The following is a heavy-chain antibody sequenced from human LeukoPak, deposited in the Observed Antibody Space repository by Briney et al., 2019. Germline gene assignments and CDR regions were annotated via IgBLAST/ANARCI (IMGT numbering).Heavy chain of an antibody. J-gene: IGHJ4*02. D-gene: IGHD1-26*01. CDR1: GGSISSYY. CDR2: IYYSGST. V-gene: IGHV4-59*01. Sequence: SETLSLTCTVSGGSISSYYWSWIRQPPGKGLEWIGYIYYSGSTNYNPSLTSRVTISVDTSNNQVSLKLSTVTAADTAVYYCARGEGAWGVPGMVAPGCLDYWGQGTLVTVSS. CDR3: ARGEGAWGVPGMVAPGCLDY.